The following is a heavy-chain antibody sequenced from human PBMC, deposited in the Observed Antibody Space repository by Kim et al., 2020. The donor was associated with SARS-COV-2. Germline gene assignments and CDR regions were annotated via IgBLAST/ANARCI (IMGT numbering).Heavy chain of an antibody. CDR2: ISAYNGDT. CDR1: GYTFTSFG. D-gene: IGHD3-10*01. Sequence: ASVKVSCKASGYTFTSFGVSWVRQAPGQGLEWMGWISAYNGDTNYTQKVQGRVTMTTDTSTSTAYMELRSLRSDDTAVYYCARERIVYYGSGSLGNAFDFGGQETRVTVSS. J-gene: IGHJ3*01. V-gene: IGHV1-18*01. CDR3: ARERIVYYGSGSLGNAFDF.